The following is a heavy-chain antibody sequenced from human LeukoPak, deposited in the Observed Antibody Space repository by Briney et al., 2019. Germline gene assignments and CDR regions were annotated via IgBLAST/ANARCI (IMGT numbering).Heavy chain of an antibody. D-gene: IGHD1-14*01. CDR1: GYRFSTYW. J-gene: IGHJ5*02. Sequence: GESLKISCAGSGYRFSTYWIAWVRQKPGTGLEWMGVIYPGDSDARYSPSFQGQVTFSVDESRTTAYLEWSSLKASDSAIYYCARESDTGRRWYAPWGQGTLVTVSS. V-gene: IGHV5-51*01. CDR2: IYPGDSDA. CDR3: ARESDTGRRWYAP.